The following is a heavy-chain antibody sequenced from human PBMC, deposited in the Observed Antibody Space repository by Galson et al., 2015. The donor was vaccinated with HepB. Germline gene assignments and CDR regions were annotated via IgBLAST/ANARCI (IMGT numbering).Heavy chain of an antibody. CDR3: ALSRYYDSSGFAGDWFDP. Sequence: SVKVSCKASGYTSTHYGISWVRQAPGQGLEWMGWISPYNGNTKYEEKIEGRVTMTTDTSRSTAYMELRSLRSDDTAVYYCALSRYYDSSGFAGDWFDPWGQGTRVTVSS. D-gene: IGHD3-22*01. CDR1: GYTSTHYG. CDR2: ISPYNGNT. J-gene: IGHJ5*02. V-gene: IGHV1-18*04.